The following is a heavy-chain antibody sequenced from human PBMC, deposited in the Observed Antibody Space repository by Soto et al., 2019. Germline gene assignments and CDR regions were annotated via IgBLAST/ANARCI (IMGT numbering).Heavy chain of an antibody. CDR1: GGSISSSSYY. Sequence: SETLSLTCTVSGGSISSSSYYWGWIRQPPGKGLEWIGEINHSGSTNYNPSLKSRVTISRDNSKNTLYLQMNSLRAEDTAVYYCARDSGYCSGGSCYELYWGQGTLVTVSS. V-gene: IGHV4-39*02. D-gene: IGHD2-15*01. J-gene: IGHJ4*02. CDR2: INHSGST. CDR3: ARDSGYCSGGSCYELY.